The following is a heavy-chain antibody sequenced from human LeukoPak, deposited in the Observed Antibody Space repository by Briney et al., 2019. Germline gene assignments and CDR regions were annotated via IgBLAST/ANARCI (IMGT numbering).Heavy chain of an antibody. D-gene: IGHD2-2*01. CDR3: ATERDAGYERGFDY. CDR1: GFIFSNYA. J-gene: IGHJ4*02. Sequence: GRSLRLSCAASGFIFSNYAMHWVRQAPGKGLEWGAVISYDGNNKYYADSVKGRFTISRDNSKDTLYLQMDSLRADDTAVYYCATERDAGYERGFDYWGQGILVTVSS. CDR2: ISYDGNNK. V-gene: IGHV3-30-3*01.